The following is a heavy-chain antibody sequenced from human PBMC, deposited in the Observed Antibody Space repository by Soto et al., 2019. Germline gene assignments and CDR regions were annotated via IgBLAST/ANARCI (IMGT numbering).Heavy chain of an antibody. CDR2: IIPIFGTA. CDR3: ARARLAAAGDYFDY. Sequence: EASVKVSCKASGGTFSSYAISWVRQAPGQGLEWMGGIIPIFGTANYAQKFQGRVTITADKSTSTAYMELSSLRSEDTAVYYCARARLAAAGDYFDYWGQGTLVTVS. CDR1: GGTFSSYA. D-gene: IGHD6-13*01. J-gene: IGHJ4*02. V-gene: IGHV1-69*06.